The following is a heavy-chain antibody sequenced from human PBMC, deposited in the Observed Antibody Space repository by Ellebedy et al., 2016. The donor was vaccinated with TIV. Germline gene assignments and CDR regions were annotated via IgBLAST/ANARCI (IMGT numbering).Heavy chain of an antibody. Sequence: MPSETLSLTCTVSGDSITSSTYLWSWIRQPPGKGLEWIATIHDRGTTYYNPSPNSRVTISVDTSKNQFSLRLNSVTAADTAIYYCARAIHFDWLLPPAFDYWGRGALVTVSS. CDR1: GDSITSSTYL. CDR2: IHDRGTT. D-gene: IGHD3-9*01. CDR3: ARAIHFDWLLPPAFDY. V-gene: IGHV4-39*07. J-gene: IGHJ4*02.